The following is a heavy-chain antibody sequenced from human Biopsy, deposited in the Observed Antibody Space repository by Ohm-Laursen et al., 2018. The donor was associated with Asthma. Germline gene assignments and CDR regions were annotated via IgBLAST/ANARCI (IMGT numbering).Heavy chain of an antibody. CDR2: VYYSGST. CDR1: GGSINNFY. D-gene: IGHD2-21*02. Sequence: SQTLSLTCTVSGGSINNFYWSWTRQPPGKGLESIGHVYYSGSTNYNPSLKSRVTISIDASKNQFSLKLTSVTAVDTAVYYCARGVDRVTGLLDHFDSWGQGTLVTVSS. V-gene: IGHV4-59*01. CDR3: ARGVDRVTGLLDHFDS. J-gene: IGHJ4*02.